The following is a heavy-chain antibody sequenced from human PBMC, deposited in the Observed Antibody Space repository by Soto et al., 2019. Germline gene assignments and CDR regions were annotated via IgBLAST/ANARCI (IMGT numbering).Heavy chain of an antibody. CDR3: ARDNPSVGGDAFDI. CDR1: GFTFSSYS. V-gene: IGHV3-21*01. Sequence: EVQLVESGGGLVKPGGSLRLSCAASGFTFSSYSMNWVRQAPGKGLEWVSSISSSSSYIYYADSVKGRFTISRDNAKNALYLQMNSLRAEDTAVYYCARDNPSVGGDAFDIWGQGTMVTVSS. J-gene: IGHJ3*02. D-gene: IGHD3-16*01. CDR2: ISSSSSYI.